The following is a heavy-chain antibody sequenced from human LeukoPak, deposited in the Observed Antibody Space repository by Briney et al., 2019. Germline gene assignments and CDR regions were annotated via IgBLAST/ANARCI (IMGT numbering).Heavy chain of an antibody. V-gene: IGHV4-31*03. J-gene: IGHJ5*01. CDR1: GGSISSGGYY. D-gene: IGHD3-22*01. CDR2: IYYSGST. Sequence: SQTLSLTCTVSGGSISSGGYYWSWIRQHPGKGLEWIGYIYYSGSTYYNPSLKSRVTISVDTSKNQFSLKLSSVTAADTAVYYCARGSTYYYDSSGWSWGHGTLVTASS. CDR3: ARGSTYYYDSSGWS.